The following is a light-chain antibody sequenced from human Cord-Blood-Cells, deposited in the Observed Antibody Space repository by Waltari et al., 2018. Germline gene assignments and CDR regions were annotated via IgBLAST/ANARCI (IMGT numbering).Light chain of an antibody. CDR1: QSVSSSY. CDR3: QQYGSSLYS. Sequence: EIVLTQSPGTLSLSPGERATLSCRASQSVSSSYLAWYQQKPGQAPRLLIYGEYSRATGIPDRFSDSGSGTDFTLTISRLEPGDFAVYYCQQYGSSLYSFGQGTKLEIK. CDR2: GEY. V-gene: IGKV3-20*01. J-gene: IGKJ2*03.